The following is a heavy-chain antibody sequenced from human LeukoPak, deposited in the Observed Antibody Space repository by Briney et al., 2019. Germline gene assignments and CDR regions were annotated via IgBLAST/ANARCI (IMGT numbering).Heavy chain of an antibody. V-gene: IGHV1-2*02. CDR3: ARSPHILTGENFDH. CDR1: GYTFSDYY. D-gene: IGHD3-9*01. J-gene: IGHJ4*02. CDR2: INSNSGGT. Sequence: ASVKVSCKASGYTFSDYYMHWVRQAPGQGLEWMGWINSNSGGTNYAQKFQGRVTMTRDTSISTAYMELTRLRSDDTAVYYCARSPHILTGENFDHWGQGTLVTVSS.